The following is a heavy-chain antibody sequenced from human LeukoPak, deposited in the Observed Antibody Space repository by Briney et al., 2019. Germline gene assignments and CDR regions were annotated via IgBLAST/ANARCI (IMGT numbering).Heavy chain of an antibody. CDR3: AKDRRPGIAAAGTPNWFDP. Sequence: GSLRLSCAASGFTFSSYSMNWVRQAPGKGLEWVSSISSSSSYIYYADSVKGRFTISRDNAKNSLYLQMNSLRAEDTALYYCAKDRRPGIAAAGTPNWFDPWGQGTLVTVSS. CDR2: ISSSSSYI. D-gene: IGHD6-13*01. J-gene: IGHJ5*02. V-gene: IGHV3-21*04. CDR1: GFTFSSYS.